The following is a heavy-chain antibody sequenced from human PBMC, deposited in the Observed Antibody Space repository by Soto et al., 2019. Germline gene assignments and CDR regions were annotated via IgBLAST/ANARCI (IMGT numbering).Heavy chain of an antibody. V-gene: IGHV4-61*05. CDR3: ARFNWYFDL. CDR2: IYYSGST. Sequence: SETLSLTCTVSGGSISSSSFHWGWIRQPPGKGLEWIGYIYYSGSTNYNPSLKSRVTISVDTSKNQFSLKLSSVTAADTAVYYCARFNWYFDLWGRGTLVTVSS. CDR1: GGSISSSSFH. J-gene: IGHJ2*01.